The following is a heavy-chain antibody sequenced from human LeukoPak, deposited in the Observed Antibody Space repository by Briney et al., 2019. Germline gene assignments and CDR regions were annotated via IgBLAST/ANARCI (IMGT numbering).Heavy chain of an antibody. V-gene: IGHV4-59*11. CDR2: IYYSGST. Sequence: SETLCLTCAVSGGSISSHYWSWIRQPPGKGLEWIGYIYYSGSTNYNPSLKSRVTISVDTYKNQFSLKLSSVTAADTAVYYCARAVWFGGIFNYYYLDVWGKGTTVTVSS. D-gene: IGHD3-10*01. CDR1: GGSISSHY. J-gene: IGHJ6*03. CDR3: ARAVWFGGIFNYYYLDV.